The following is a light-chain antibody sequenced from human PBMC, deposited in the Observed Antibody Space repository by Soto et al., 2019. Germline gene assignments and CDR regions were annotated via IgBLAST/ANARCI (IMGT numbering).Light chain of an antibody. CDR1: QSVSSN. CDR2: GAS. CDR3: QQYNNWPLT. V-gene: IGKV3-15*01. Sequence: EIVMTQSSDTLSVSPGERATLSYRASQSVSSNLAWYQQKPGQAPRLLIYGASTRATGIPARFSGSGSGTEFTLTISSLQSEDFAVYYCQQYNNWPLTFGGGTKVEIK. J-gene: IGKJ4*01.